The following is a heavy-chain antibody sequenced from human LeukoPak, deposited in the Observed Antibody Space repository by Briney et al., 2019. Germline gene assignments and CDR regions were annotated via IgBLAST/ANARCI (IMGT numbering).Heavy chain of an antibody. V-gene: IGHV1-3*01. CDR2: INAGNGNT. Sequence: ASVKVSCKASGYTFTSYAMDWVRQAPGQRLEWMGWINAGNGNTKYSQKFQGRVTITRDTSASTAYMELSSLRSEDTAVYYCARDLWADSSHVYWGQGTLVTVSS. CDR1: GYTFTSYA. CDR3: ARDLWADSSHVY. J-gene: IGHJ4*02. D-gene: IGHD6-13*01.